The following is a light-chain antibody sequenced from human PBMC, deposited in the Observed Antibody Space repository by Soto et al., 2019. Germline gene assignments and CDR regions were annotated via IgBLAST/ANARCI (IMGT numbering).Light chain of an antibody. CDR3: QQRSDRPLT. CDR2: DAS. Sequence: EILLTQSPATLSLSPGERATLSCRASQSVSSYLAWYQQKPGQAPRLLIYDASNRATGIPARFSGSGSGTDFTLTISSLEPDDFAVYYCQQRSDRPLTFGQGTRLEIK. CDR1: QSVSSY. V-gene: IGKV3-11*01. J-gene: IGKJ5*01.